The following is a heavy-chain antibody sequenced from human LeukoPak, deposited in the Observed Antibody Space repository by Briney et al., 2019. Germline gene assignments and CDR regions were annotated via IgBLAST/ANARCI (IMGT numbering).Heavy chain of an antibody. CDR2: ISSSGSTI. V-gene: IGHV3-11*01. CDR1: GFTFSDYY. D-gene: IGHD3-22*01. J-gene: IGHJ4*02. CDR3: ARDLDYYDRIFDY. Sequence: GGSLRLSCAASGFTFSDYYISWIRQAPGKGLEWVSYISSSGSTIYYADSVKGRFTISRDNAKNSLYLQMNSLRAEDTAVYYCARDLDYYDRIFDYWGQGTLVTVSS.